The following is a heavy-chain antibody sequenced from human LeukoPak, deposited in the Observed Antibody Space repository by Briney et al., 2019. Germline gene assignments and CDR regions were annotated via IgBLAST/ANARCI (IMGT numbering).Heavy chain of an antibody. V-gene: IGHV1-2*02. CDR3: ARDRTMTDNWFDP. CDR1: GYTFTGYY. Sequence: ASVKVSCKASGYTFTGYYMHWVRQAPGQGLEWMGWINPNSGGTNYAQKFQGRVTMTRDTSISTAYMELSRLRSDDTAVYYCARDRTMTDNWFDPWGQGTLSPSPQ. D-gene: IGHD3-22*01. CDR2: INPNSGGT. J-gene: IGHJ5*02.